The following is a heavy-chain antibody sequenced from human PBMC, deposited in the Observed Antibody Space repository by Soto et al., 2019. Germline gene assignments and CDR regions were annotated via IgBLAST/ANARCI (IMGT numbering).Heavy chain of an antibody. Sequence: SVKVSCKASGGTFSSYIISWVRQAPGQGLEWMGRIIPMLGMTNYAQKFQGRVTITADKSTSTAYMELNSLRSEDTAVYYCAKNGQPPYYYYGLDVWGQGTKVTVSS. D-gene: IGHD2-8*01. CDR3: AKNGQPPYYYYGLDV. CDR2: IIPMLGMT. V-gene: IGHV1-69*02. CDR1: GGTFSSYI. J-gene: IGHJ6*02.